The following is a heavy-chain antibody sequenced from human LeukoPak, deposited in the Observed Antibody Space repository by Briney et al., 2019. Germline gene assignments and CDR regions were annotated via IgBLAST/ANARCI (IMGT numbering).Heavy chain of an antibody. CDR2: IYYSGST. J-gene: IGHJ6*03. D-gene: IGHD3-10*01. V-gene: IGHV4-59*01. CDR3: ARALLWFGDNYYMDV. CDR1: GGSISSYY. Sequence: SETLSLTCTVSGGSISSYYWSWLRQPPGKGLEWIGYIYYSGSTNYNPSLKSRVTISVDTSKNQFSLKLSSVTAADTAVYYCARALLWFGDNYYMDVWGKGTTVTISS.